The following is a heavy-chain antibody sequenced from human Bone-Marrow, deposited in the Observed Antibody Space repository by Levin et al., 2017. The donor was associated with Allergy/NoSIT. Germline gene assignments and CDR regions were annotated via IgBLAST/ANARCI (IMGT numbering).Heavy chain of an antibody. J-gene: IGHJ3*02. CDR3: VRGIIGDVRVAHKEAFDI. V-gene: IGHV3-21*01. CDR2: ISSDSSDL. D-gene: IGHD2/OR15-2a*01. CDR1: GFMFSDYS. Sequence: GALKISCTVSGFMFSDYSIYWVRQAPGKGLEWISSISSDSSDLYYADSVKGRFTISRDNAKNSLNLQVSSLRAEDTAVYHCVRGIIGDVRVAHKEAFDIWGQGTMVTVSS.